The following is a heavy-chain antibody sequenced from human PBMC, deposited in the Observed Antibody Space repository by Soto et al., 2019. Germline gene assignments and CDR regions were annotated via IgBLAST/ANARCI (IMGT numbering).Heavy chain of an antibody. CDR1: GGSISSSSYY. J-gene: IGHJ5*02. V-gene: IGHV4-39*01. Sequence: SETLSLTCPVSGGSISSSSYYWGWIRQPPGKGLEWIGSIYYSGSTYYNPSLKSRVTISVDTSKNQFSLKLSSVTAADTAVYYCATQWLTLKNWFDPWGQGTLVTVSS. CDR2: IYYSGST. D-gene: IGHD6-19*01. CDR3: ATQWLTLKNWFDP.